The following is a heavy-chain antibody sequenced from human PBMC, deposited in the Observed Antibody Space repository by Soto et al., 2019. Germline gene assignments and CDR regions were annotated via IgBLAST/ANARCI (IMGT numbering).Heavy chain of an antibody. CDR3: AKSLLFVDHAYMDV. CDR2: IIPIQGTA. Sequence: QVQLVQSGAEVKKPGSSVKVSCEASGGSFISYSFTWVRQAPGQGLEWMGRIIPIQGTASYALKFQGRVTITADRSTKTVYMELRSLRPEDTALYFCAKSLLFVDHAYMDVWGKGTTVTVSS. V-gene: IGHV1-69*08. J-gene: IGHJ6*03. CDR1: GGSFISYS. D-gene: IGHD2-21*01.